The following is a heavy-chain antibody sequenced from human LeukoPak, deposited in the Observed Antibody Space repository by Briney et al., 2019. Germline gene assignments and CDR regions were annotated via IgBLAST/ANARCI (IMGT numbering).Heavy chain of an antibody. J-gene: IGHJ4*02. D-gene: IGHD3-22*01. CDR1: GYTFTSFY. Sequence: ASVKVSCRASGYTFTSFYMQWVRQAPGQGLEWMGIINPSGGSTNYAQKFQGRVSMTRDTSTSTVYMELSSLRSEDTAMYWCARGYYDSSGYDPGLGYWGQGTLVTVSS. CDR3: ARGYYDSSGYDPGLGY. V-gene: IGHV1-46*01. CDR2: INPSGGST.